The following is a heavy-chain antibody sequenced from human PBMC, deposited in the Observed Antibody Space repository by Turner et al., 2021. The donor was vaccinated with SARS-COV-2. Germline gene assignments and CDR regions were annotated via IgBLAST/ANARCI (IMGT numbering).Heavy chain of an antibody. CDR2: IKSKTDGGTT. D-gene: IGHD1-26*01. Sequence: EVQLVESGGGLVKRGGSLKLSGAVSGLTFNNAWMNWVRQAPGKGLEWVGRIKSKTDGGTTDYAAPVKDRFTISRDDSKNTMYLQMSSLKTEDTALYYCTTRSGSFDYWGQGTLVTVSS. J-gene: IGHJ4*02. V-gene: IGHV3-15*01. CDR1: GLTFNNAW. CDR3: TTRSGSFDY.